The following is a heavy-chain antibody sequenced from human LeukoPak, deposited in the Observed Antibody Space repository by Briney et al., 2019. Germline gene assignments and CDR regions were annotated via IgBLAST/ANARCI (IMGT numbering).Heavy chain of an antibody. V-gene: IGHV4-4*07. J-gene: IGHJ5*02. D-gene: IGHD5-18*01. CDR1: GGFISNLY. Sequence: SETLSLTCTVSGGFISNLYWSWIRQPAGKGLEWIGRIHTGGSANYNSSLKSRVTMSVDTSKNQFSLKLSSVTAADTAVYYCARDSEYTYGNWFDPWGQGTLVTVSS. CDR3: ARDSEYTYGNWFDP. CDR2: IHTGGSA.